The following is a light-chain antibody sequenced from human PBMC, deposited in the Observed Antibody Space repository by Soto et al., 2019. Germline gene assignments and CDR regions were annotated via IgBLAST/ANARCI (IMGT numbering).Light chain of an antibody. Sequence: DIQMTQSPSSLSASVGDRVTITCRASQTINAYLNWYQQKPGKAPKLLIYAASSLQSGVPSRFSGSGSGTDFTLTISSLQPEDVATYYCQESYRPPRTFGQGTKLEI. CDR1: QTINAY. J-gene: IGKJ2*01. V-gene: IGKV1-39*01. CDR2: AAS. CDR3: QESYRPPRT.